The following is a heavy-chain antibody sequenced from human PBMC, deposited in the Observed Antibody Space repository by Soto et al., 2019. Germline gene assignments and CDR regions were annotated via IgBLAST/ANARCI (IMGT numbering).Heavy chain of an antibody. CDR1: GGSIGTDY. Sequence: SETLSLTYTVSGGSIGTDYGSCILQTPGKGLEWIGFIYYGGSTNYNPSLKSRVTISVDTPKNQFSLKLSSVTAADTAVYYCAKNWNWGSLVHWGQGTLVTVSS. V-gene: IGHV4-59*08. CDR2: IYYGGST. J-gene: IGHJ4*02. D-gene: IGHD7-27*01. CDR3: AKNWNWGSLVH.